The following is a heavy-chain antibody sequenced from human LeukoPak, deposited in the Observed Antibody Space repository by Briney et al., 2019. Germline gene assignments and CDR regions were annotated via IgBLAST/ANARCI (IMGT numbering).Heavy chain of an antibody. V-gene: IGHV1-2*04. CDR2: INPNSGGT. J-gene: IGHJ4*02. CDR1: GYTFTGYY. Sequence: VSVKVSCKASGYTFTGYYMHWVRQAPGQGLEWMGWINPNSGGTNYAQKFQGWVTMTRDTSISTAYMGLSRLRSDDTAVYYCARGKFDYGDYVDGGRYFDYWGQGTLVTVSS. D-gene: IGHD4-17*01. CDR3: ARGKFDYGDYVDGGRYFDY.